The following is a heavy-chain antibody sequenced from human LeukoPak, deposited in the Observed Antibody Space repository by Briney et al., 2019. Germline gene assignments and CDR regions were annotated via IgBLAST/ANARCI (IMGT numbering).Heavy chain of an antibody. CDR2: ISSSSTI. V-gene: IGHV3-11*01. D-gene: IGHD3-16*01. CDR1: RFTFTDYC. CDR3: ARTYDYVWGTPRPSFDY. J-gene: IGHJ4*02. Sequence: GGSLRLSCAASRFTFTDYCMSWIRQAPGKGLEWVSYISSSSTIYYADSVKGRFTISRDNAKKTLYLQMNSLRAEDTAVYYCARTYDYVWGTPRPSFDYWGQGTLVTVSS.